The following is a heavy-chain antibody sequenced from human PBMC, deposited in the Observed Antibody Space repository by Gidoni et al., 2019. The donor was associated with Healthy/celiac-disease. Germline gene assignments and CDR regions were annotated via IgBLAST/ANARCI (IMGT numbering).Heavy chain of an antibody. V-gene: IGHV3-21*01. CDR1: GFTFSSYS. J-gene: IGHJ6*02. CDR2: ISSSSSYI. Sequence: EVQLVESGGGLVKPGGSLSLSCAASGFTFSSYSMNWVRQAPGKGLEWVSSISSSSSYIYYADSVKGRFTISRDNAKNSLYLQMNSLRAEDTAVYYCARDRVAAEQYYYYYGMDVWGQGTTVTVSS. CDR3: ARDRVAAEQYYYYYGMDV. D-gene: IGHD3-3*01.